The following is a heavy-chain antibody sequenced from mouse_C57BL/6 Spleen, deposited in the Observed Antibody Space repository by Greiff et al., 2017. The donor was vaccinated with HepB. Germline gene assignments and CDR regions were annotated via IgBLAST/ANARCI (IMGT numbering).Heavy chain of an antibody. Sequence: LVEPGASVKMSCKASGYTFTDYNMHWVKQSHGKSLEWIGYINPNNGGTSYNQKFKGKATLTVNKSSSTAYMELRSLTSEDSAVYYCARDGNYVWYFDVWGTGTTVTVSS. CDR3: ARDGNYVWYFDV. J-gene: IGHJ1*03. V-gene: IGHV1-22*01. CDR2: INPNNGGT. D-gene: IGHD2-1*01. CDR1: GYTFTDYN.